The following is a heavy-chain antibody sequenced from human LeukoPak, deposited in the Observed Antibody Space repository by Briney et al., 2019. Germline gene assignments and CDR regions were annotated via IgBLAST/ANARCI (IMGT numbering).Heavy chain of an antibody. J-gene: IGHJ4*02. D-gene: IGHD3-10*02. CDR2: IKEDGTET. CDR1: GFMFSSNR. V-gene: IGHV3-7*01. CDR3: ARCSSRRSASDY. Sequence: GGSLRLSCAASGFMFSSNRMSWVRLAPGKGLEWVANIKEDGTETYYVDSVKGRFTISRDNAKNSLYLQMNSLRADDTAVYYCARCSSRRSASDYWGQGTLVTVSS.